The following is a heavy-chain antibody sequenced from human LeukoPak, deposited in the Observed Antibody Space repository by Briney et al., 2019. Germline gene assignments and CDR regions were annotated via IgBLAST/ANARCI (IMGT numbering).Heavy chain of an antibody. V-gene: IGHV3-15*01. CDR3: TKAFYYYGSGSYYTPGYYYGMDV. CDR2: IKSKTDGGTT. Sequence: PGGSLRLSCAASGFTFSYAWLSWVRQAPGKGLEWVGRIKSKTDGGTTDYAAPVKGRFTISRDDSKNTLYLQMNSLKTEDTAVYYCTKAFYYYGSGSYYTPGYYYGMDVWGQGTTVTVSS. D-gene: IGHD3-10*01. J-gene: IGHJ6*02. CDR1: GFTFSYAW.